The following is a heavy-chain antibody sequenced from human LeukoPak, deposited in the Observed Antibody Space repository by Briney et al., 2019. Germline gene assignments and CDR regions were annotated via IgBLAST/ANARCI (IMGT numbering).Heavy chain of an antibody. J-gene: IGHJ4*02. CDR1: GFTFSTYD. V-gene: IGHV3-23*01. D-gene: IGHD6-13*01. CDR2: ISGSGDST. Sequence: GGSLRLSCVASGFTFSTYDMSWIRQAPGEGLEWVSAISGSGDSTYYADSVKGRFTISRDNSKNTLYLQMNSLRAEDTAVYYCAKAGGSSSWNYFDYWGQGTLVTVSS. CDR3: AKAGGSSSWNYFDY.